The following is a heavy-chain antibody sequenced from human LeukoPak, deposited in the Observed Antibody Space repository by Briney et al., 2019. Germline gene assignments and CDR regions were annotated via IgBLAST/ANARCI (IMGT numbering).Heavy chain of an antibody. CDR3: ARDYSITGTNGAFDI. CDR2: IKQDGSEK. J-gene: IGHJ3*02. V-gene: IGHV3-7*01. CDR1: GFTFSSYR. Sequence: GGSLRLSCAASGFTFSSYRMSWVRQAPGKGLEWVANIKQDGSEKYYVDSVKGRFTISRDNAKNSLYLQMNSLRAEDTAVYYCARDYSITGTNGAFDIWGQGTMVTVSS. D-gene: IGHD1-20*01.